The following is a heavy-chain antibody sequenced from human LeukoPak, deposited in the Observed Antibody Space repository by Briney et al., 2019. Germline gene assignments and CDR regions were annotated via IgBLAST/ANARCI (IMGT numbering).Heavy chain of an antibody. D-gene: IGHD4-17*01. CDR2: IIPILGIA. J-gene: IGHJ3*02. V-gene: IGHV1-69*04. CDR3: TREGADYGDYQAPTDAFDI. CDR1: GGTFSSYA. Sequence: GASVKVSCKASGGTFSSYAISWVRQAPGQGLEWMGRIIPILGIANYAQKFQGRVTITADKSTSTAYMELSRLRSDDTAVYYCTREGADYGDYQAPTDAFDIWGQGTMVTVSS.